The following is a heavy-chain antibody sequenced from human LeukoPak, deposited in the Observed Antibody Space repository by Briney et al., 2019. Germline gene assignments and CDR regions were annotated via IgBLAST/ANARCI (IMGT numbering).Heavy chain of an antibody. J-gene: IGHJ4*02. D-gene: IGHD6-13*01. V-gene: IGHV3-23*01. Sequence: GGSLRLSCAASGSTFSSYAMSWVRQAPGKGLEWVSAISGSGDSTYYGDSVKGRFTISRDNSKNTLYLQMNSLRAEDTAVYYCAKTRPLDSSSWSHGDYWGQGTLVTVSS. CDR3: AKTRPLDSSSWSHGDY. CDR2: ISGSGDST. CDR1: GSTFSSYA.